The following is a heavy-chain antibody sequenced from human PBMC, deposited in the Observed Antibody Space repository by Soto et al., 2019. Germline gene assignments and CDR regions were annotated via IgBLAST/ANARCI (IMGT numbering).Heavy chain of an antibody. CDR3: ARDTYDDY. J-gene: IGHJ4*02. V-gene: IGHV3-66*01. D-gene: IGHD3-3*01. CDR1: GVTVSNNY. Sequence: EVQLVESGGGLVQPGGSLRLSCAASGVTVSNNYMSWVRQAPGKGLEWVSVIYSGGRTYYADSVKGRFIIPRDSSKNTLYLQMNSLRAEDTAVYYCARDTYDDYRGQGTLVTVSS. CDR2: IYSGGRT.